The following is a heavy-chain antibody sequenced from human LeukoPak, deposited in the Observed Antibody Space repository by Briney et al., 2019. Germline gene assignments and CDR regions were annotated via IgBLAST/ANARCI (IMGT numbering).Heavy chain of an antibody. D-gene: IGHD3-3*01. CDR3: AREEWLLYYFDY. CDR2: INPNSGGT. J-gene: IGHJ4*02. Sequence: ASVKVSCKASGYTFTSYGISWVRQAPGQGLEWMGWINPNSGGTNYAQKFQGRVTMTRDTSISTAYMELSRLRSDDTAVYYCAREEWLLYYFDYWGQGTLVTVSS. V-gene: IGHV1-2*02. CDR1: GYTFTSYG.